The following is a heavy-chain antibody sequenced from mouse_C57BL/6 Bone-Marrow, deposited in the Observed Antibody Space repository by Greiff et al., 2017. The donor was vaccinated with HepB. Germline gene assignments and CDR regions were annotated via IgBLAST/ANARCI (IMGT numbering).Heavy chain of an antibody. CDR2: ISSGGSYT. J-gene: IGHJ4*01. Sequence: EVHLVESGGDLVKPGGSLKLSCAASGFTFSSYGMSWVRQTPDKRLEWVATISSGGSYTYYPDSVKGRFTISRDNAKNTLYLQMSSLKSEDTAMYYCARGSERGYAMDYWGQGTSVTVSS. V-gene: IGHV5-6*01. CDR1: GFTFSSYG. CDR3: ARGSERGYAMDY. D-gene: IGHD1-1*01.